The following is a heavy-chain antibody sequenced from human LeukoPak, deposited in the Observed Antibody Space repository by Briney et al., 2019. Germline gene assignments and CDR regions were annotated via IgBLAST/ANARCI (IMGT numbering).Heavy chain of an antibody. D-gene: IGHD3-10*01. CDR1: GGTFSSYA. CDR2: IIPIFGTA. Sequence: VASVKVSCKASGGTFSSYAISWVRQAPGQGLEWMGGIIPIFGTANYAQKFQGRVTITADESTSTAYMELRSLRSDDTAVYYCARALLWFGEPSHIDYWGQGTLVTASS. CDR3: ARALLWFGEPSHIDY. V-gene: IGHV1-69*01. J-gene: IGHJ4*02.